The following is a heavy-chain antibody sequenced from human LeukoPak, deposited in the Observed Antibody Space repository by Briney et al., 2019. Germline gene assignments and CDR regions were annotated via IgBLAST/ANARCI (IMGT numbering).Heavy chain of an antibody. CDR3: ARSHYCSSTSCCTTYYYYYYMDV. CDR1: GGTFSSYA. V-gene: IGHV1-69*05. CDR2: IIPIFGTA. Sequence: SVKVSCKASGGTFSSYAISWVRQAPGQGLEWMGGIIPIFGTANYAQKFQGRVTITTDESTSTAYMELSSLRSEDTAVYYCARSHYCSSTSCCTTYYYYYYMDVWGKGTTVTVSS. J-gene: IGHJ6*03. D-gene: IGHD2-2*02.